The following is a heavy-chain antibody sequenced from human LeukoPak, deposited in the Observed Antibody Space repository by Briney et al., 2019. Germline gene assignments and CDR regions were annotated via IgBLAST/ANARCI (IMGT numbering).Heavy chain of an antibody. CDR3: ASEWELSFDY. J-gene: IGHJ4*02. CDR1: GFTFSSYA. V-gene: IGHV3-23*01. Sequence: PGGSLRLSCAASGFTFSSYAMSWVRQAPGQGLEWVSAISGSGGSKYYADSVKGRFTISRDNSKNTLYLQMNSLRAEDTAVYYCASEWELSFDYWGQGTLVSVSS. D-gene: IGHD1-26*01. CDR2: ISGSGGSK.